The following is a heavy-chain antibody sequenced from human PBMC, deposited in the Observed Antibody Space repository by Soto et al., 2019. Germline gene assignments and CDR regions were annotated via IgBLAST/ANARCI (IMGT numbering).Heavy chain of an antibody. Sequence: PSETLSLTCTVSGGSVSSGSYYWSWIRQPPGKGLEWIGYIYYSGSTNYNPSLKSRVTISVDTSKNQFSLNLRSVTAADMALYYCASMGYHYGSGSYPLDYWGQGTLVTVSS. CDR1: GGSVSSGSYY. J-gene: IGHJ4*02. CDR3: ASMGYHYGSGSYPLDY. V-gene: IGHV4-61*01. D-gene: IGHD3-10*01. CDR2: IYYSGST.